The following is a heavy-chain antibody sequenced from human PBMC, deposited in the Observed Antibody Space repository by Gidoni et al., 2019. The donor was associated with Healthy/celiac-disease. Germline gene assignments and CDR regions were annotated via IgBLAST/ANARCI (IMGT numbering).Heavy chain of an antibody. J-gene: IGHJ6*02. Sequence: QVQLVESGGGVVQPGRSLRLSCAASGFTFSSYGMHWVRQAPGKGLEWVAVIWYDGSNKYYADSVKGRFTISRDNSKNTLYLQMNSLRAEDTAVYYCARDYSSSSLGRYYYYGMDVWGQGTTVTVSS. D-gene: IGHD6-6*01. CDR2: IWYDGSNK. CDR3: ARDYSSSSLGRYYYYGMDV. CDR1: GFTFSSYG. V-gene: IGHV3-33*01.